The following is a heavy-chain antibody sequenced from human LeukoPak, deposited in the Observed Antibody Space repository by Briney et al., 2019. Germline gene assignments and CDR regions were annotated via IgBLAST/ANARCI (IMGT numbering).Heavy chain of an antibody. CDR3: ARDYGFYYDSSGPSLALFDY. Sequence: SETLSLTCSVSNGFISIYYWSWIRQPPGKGLEWIGRIYTSGSTNYSPSLKSRVTISVDTSKNQFSLKLSSVTAADTAVYYCARDYGFYYDSSGPSLALFDYWGQGTLVTVSS. CDR2: IYTSGST. D-gene: IGHD3-22*01. V-gene: IGHV4-4*07. J-gene: IGHJ4*02. CDR1: NGFISIYY.